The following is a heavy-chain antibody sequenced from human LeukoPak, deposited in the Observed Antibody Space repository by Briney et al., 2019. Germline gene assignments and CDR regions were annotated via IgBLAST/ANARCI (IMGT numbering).Heavy chain of an antibody. CDR1: GGSFSGYY. V-gene: IGHV4-34*01. CDR2: INHSGST. CDR3: ARANSSGWYYFDY. D-gene: IGHD6-19*01. J-gene: IGHJ4*02. Sequence: SETLSLTCAVYGGSFSGYYWSWIRQPPGKGLEWIGEINHSGSTNYNPSLKSRVTISVDTSKNQFSLKLSSVTAADTAVYHCARANSSGWYYFDYWGQGTLVTVSS.